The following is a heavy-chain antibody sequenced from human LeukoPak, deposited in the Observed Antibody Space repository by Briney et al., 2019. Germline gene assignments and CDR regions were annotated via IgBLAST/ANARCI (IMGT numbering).Heavy chain of an antibody. Sequence: GGSLRLSCAASGFTFSDYYMSWIRQAPGKGLEWVSYISSSGSTIYYADSVKGRFTISRDNSKNTLYLQMNSLRAEDTAVYYCARDSGYCGGDCYSDAFDIWGQGTMVTVSS. D-gene: IGHD2-21*02. V-gene: IGHV3-11*01. J-gene: IGHJ3*02. CDR3: ARDSGYCGGDCYSDAFDI. CDR1: GFTFSDYY. CDR2: ISSSGSTI.